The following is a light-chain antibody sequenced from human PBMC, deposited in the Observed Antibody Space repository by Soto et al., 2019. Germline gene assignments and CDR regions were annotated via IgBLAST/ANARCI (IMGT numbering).Light chain of an antibody. CDR3: QHYGSSRT. J-gene: IGKJ1*01. CDR2: DAS. V-gene: IGKV3-20*01. Sequence: PGETATLSCRASQTVSSYYLAWYQQKPGQAPRLLIYDASSRATGIPDRFSGSGSGTDFTLTISRQAHEDVAVYCCQHYGSSRTFGQGTKVDIK. CDR1: QTVSSYY.